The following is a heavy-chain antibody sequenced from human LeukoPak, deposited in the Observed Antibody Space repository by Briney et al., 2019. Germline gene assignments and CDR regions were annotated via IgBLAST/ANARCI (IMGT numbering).Heavy chain of an antibody. J-gene: IGHJ3*02. CDR2: ISAYNGNT. Sequence: ASVKVSCKASGYTFTSYGISWVRQAPGQGLEWMGWISAYNGNTNYAQKLQGRVTMTTHTSTSTAYMELRSLRSDDTAVYYCARDHLTMIVVATYGKSEAFDIWGQGTMVTVSS. CDR3: ARDHLTMIVVATYGKSEAFDI. V-gene: IGHV1-18*01. D-gene: IGHD3-22*01. CDR1: GYTFTSYG.